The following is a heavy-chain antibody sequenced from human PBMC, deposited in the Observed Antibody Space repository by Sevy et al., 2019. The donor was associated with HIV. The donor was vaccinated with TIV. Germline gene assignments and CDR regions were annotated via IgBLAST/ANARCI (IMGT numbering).Heavy chain of an antibody. CDR1: GGSFSGYY. D-gene: IGHD3-3*01. CDR3: ARSWHYDFWSGYYTRTTDNWFDP. J-gene: IGHJ5*02. CDR2: INHSGST. V-gene: IGHV4-34*01. Sequence: SETLSLTCAVYGGSFSGYYWSWIRQPPGKGLEWIGEINHSGSTNYNPSLKSRVTISVDTSKNQFSLKLSSVTAADTAVYYYARSWHYDFWSGYYTRTTDNWFDPWGQRTLVTVSS.